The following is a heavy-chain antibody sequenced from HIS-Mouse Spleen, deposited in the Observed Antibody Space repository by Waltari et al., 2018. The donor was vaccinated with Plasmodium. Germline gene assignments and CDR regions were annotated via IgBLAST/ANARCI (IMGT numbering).Heavy chain of an antibody. CDR1: GGSISSSSYY. D-gene: IGHD1-26*01. J-gene: IGHJ4*02. V-gene: IGHV4-39*01. Sequence: QLQLQESGPGLVKPSETLSLTCTVSGGSISSSSYYWGWIRQPPGKGLEGIGSIYYSGTTYYNPSRKSRVTISVDTSKNQFSLKLSSVTAADTAVYYCARRGGSYYYFDYWGQGTLVTVSS. CDR2: IYYSGTT. CDR3: ARRGGSYYYFDY.